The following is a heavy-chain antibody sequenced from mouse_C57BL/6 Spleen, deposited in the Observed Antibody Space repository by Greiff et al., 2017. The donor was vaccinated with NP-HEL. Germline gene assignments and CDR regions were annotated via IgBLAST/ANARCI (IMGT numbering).Heavy chain of an antibody. Sequence: EVMLVESGGGLVKPGGSLKLSCAASGFTFSDYGMHWVRQAPEKGLEWVAYISSGSSTIYYADTVKGRFTISRDNAKNTLFLQMTSLRSEDTAMYYCARPTFYGNGDWYFDVWGTGTTVTVSS. J-gene: IGHJ1*03. D-gene: IGHD2-1*01. V-gene: IGHV5-17*01. CDR1: GFTFSDYG. CDR2: ISSGSSTI. CDR3: ARPTFYGNGDWYFDV.